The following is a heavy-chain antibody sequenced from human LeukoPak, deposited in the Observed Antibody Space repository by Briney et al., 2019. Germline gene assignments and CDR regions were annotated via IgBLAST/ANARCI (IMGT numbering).Heavy chain of an antibody. D-gene: IGHD3-10*01. CDR2: INPNSGGT. V-gene: IGHV1-2*02. Sequence: GASVKVSCKASGYTFTGYYMHWLRQAPGQGLEWMGWINPNSGGTNYAQKFQGRVTITRDTSISTAYMELSRLRSDDTAVYYCARYTMVRGVHWFDPWGQGTLVTVSS. CDR3: ARYTMVRGVHWFDP. J-gene: IGHJ5*02. CDR1: GYTFTGYY.